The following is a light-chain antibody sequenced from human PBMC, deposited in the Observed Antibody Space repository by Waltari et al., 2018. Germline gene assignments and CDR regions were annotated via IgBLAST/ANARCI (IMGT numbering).Light chain of an antibody. CDR2: DVS. J-gene: IGLJ2*01. V-gene: IGLV2-14*03. Sequence: QSALTQPASVSGSPGQSITISCSGTSHDIGSYNYTSWYQQHPGRAPKLMIYDVSDRPSGLSDRFSGSKSGNTASLSISGLQAEDEADYYCSSYTSSGTLVFGGGTKLTVL. CDR3: SSYTSSGTLV. CDR1: SHDIGSYNY.